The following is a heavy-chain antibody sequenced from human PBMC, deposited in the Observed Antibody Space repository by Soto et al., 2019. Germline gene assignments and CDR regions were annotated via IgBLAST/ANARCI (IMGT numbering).Heavy chain of an antibody. J-gene: IGHJ3*01. Sequence: EVPLVESGGGLVQPGRSLRLSCAASGFTFDAYPMHWVRQAPGKGLEWVAGLAWDGGSIEYVDSVEGRFTISRDNAMNSLYLQMSSLRDEDTALYYCVRDDAFDLWGQGTQVTVSS. CDR2: LAWDGGSI. CDR1: GFTFDAYP. V-gene: IGHV3-9*01. CDR3: VRDDAFDL.